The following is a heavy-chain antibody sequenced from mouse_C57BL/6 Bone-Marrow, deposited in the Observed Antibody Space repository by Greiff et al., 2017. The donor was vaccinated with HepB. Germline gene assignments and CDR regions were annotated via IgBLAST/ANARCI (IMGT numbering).Heavy chain of an antibody. CDR2: ISSGGSYT. Sequence: EVKLVESGGDLVKPGGSLKLSCAASGFTFSSYGMSWVRQTPDKRLEWVATISSGGSYTYYPDSVKGRFTISRDNAKNTLYLQMSSLKSEDTAMYYCARHDTALDYWGQGTTLTVSS. CDR3: ARHDTALDY. J-gene: IGHJ2*01. V-gene: IGHV5-6*01. CDR1: GFTFSSYG. D-gene: IGHD3-1*01.